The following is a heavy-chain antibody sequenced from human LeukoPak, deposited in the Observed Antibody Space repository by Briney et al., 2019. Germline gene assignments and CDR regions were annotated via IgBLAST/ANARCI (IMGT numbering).Heavy chain of an antibody. J-gene: IGHJ4*02. CDR1: GFTFSSYE. CDR3: ARDHEGYCSGGSCSLFDY. CDR2: ISSSGSTI. Sequence: GGSLRPSCAASGFTFSSYEMNWVRQAPGQGLEWVSYISSSGSTIYYADSVKGRFTISRDNAKNSLYLQMNSLRAEDTAVYYCARDHEGYCSGGSCSLFDYWGQGTLVTVSS. D-gene: IGHD2-15*01. V-gene: IGHV3-48*03.